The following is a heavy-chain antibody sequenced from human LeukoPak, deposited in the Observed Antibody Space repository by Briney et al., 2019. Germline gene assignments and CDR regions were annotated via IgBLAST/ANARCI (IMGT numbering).Heavy chain of an antibody. CDR2: IKKDGSEQ. Sequence: PGGSLRLSCVASGFSFSDHWMSWFRQAPGKGLEWVATIKKDGSEQYYVDSMKGRLTFSRDNAKNSVYLQIHNLRAEDTAVYYCARDLGWLQSDYWGQGTLVTVSS. D-gene: IGHD5-24*01. CDR1: GFSFSDHW. V-gene: IGHV3-7*01. CDR3: ARDLGWLQSDY. J-gene: IGHJ4*02.